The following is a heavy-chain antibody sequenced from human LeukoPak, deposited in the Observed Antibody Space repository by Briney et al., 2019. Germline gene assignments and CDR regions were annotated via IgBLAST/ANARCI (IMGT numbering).Heavy chain of an antibody. CDR2: LSYDGNNE. Sequence: SGGSLRLSCAASGFTFSNYAMHWVRQAPGKGLEWVAFLSYDGNNEYYADSVRGRFTISRDNSKNTLYLQIHSLRSEDTAVYYCARSVGANPSFDYWGQGTLVTVSS. CDR1: GFTFSNYA. D-gene: IGHD1-26*01. J-gene: IGHJ4*02. CDR3: ARSVGANPSFDY. V-gene: IGHV3-30*04.